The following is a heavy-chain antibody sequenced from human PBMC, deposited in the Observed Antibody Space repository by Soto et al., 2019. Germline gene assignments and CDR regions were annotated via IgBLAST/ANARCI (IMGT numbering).Heavy chain of an antibody. CDR2: ISAYNGNT. J-gene: IGHJ4*02. CDR1: GYTFTSYG. D-gene: IGHD3-3*01. Sequence: QVQLVQSGAEVKKPGASVKVSCKASGYTFTSYGISWVRQAPGQGLEWMGWISAYNGNTNYAQKLQGRVTMTTDTSTSTAYMELRRLRSDDTAVYYCARARYYDFWSGYHSDYWGQGTLVTVSS. V-gene: IGHV1-18*01. CDR3: ARARYYDFWSGYHSDY.